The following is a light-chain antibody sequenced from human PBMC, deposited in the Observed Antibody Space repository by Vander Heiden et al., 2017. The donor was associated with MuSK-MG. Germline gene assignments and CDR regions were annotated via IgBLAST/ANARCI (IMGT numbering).Light chain of an antibody. V-gene: IGLV2-14*01. J-gene: IGLJ1*01. CDR1: SSDVGGYNY. CDR3: SSYTSSTTYL. CDR2: DVS. Sequence: HSALTQPASASGSPGQSLTLSCTGTSSDVGGYNYVSWYQQHPGKAPKLMIYDVSNRPSGVSNRFSGSKSGYTASLTISGLQAEDEADYYCSSYTSSTTYLFGTGTKVTVL.